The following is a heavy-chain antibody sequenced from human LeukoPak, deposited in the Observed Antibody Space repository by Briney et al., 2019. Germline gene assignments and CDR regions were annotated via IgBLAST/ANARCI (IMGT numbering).Heavy chain of an antibody. CDR3: ARLCRVRAQKRGYSGFCAFDI. J-gene: IGHJ3*02. CDR1: GFTFSSYG. D-gene: IGHD5-12*01. Sequence: GGSLRLSCAASGFTFSSYGMHWVRQAPGKGLEWVAVISYDGSNKYYADSVKGRFTISRDNSKNTLYLQMNSLRAEDTAVYYCARLCRVRAQKRGYSGFCAFDIWGQGTMVTVSS. CDR2: ISYDGSNK. V-gene: IGHV3-30*03.